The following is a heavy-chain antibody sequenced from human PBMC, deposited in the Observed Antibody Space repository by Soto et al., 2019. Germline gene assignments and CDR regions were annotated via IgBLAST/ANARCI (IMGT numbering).Heavy chain of an antibody. J-gene: IGHJ3*02. D-gene: IGHD2-15*01. Sequence: ESGGGVVPPGRSLRLSCAASGFTFSSYAMHWVRQAPGKGLEWVAVISYDGSNKYYADSVKGRFTISRDNSKNTLYLQMNSLRAEDTAVYYCAREGEYCSGGSCYDDAFDIWGQGTMVTVSS. CDR1: GFTFSSYA. V-gene: IGHV3-30-3*01. CDR2: ISYDGSNK. CDR3: AREGEYCSGGSCYDDAFDI.